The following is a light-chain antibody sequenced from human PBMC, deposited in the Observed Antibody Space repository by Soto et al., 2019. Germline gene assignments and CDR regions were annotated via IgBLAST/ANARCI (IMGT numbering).Light chain of an antibody. Sequence: DIQMTQSRSSLSASVGDRVTITCRSSQSISSYLNWYQQKPGKAPKLLIYAASSLQSGVPSRFSGNGSGTDFTRTISSLQPEDFATYYCQQSYSTPYTFGQGTKLEIK. CDR3: QQSYSTPYT. J-gene: IGKJ2*01. V-gene: IGKV1-39*01. CDR1: QSISSY. CDR2: AAS.